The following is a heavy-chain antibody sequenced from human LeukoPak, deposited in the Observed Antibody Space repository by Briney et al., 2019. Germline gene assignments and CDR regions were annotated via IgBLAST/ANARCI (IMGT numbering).Heavy chain of an antibody. J-gene: IGHJ5*02. CDR1: GGSISGYY. V-gene: IGHV4-59*01. D-gene: IGHD4-11*01. Sequence: SQTLSRTCTVAGGSISGYYGSWIRQHAGKGLGWIGLIYDTARTSLNPSLKSRVTISVDTSKNQLFLSWNSVTAADTAMYYCARTDYDSSNYDPFAWFDPWGQGTLVTVSS. CDR3: ARTDYDSSNYDPFAWFDP. CDR2: IYDTART.